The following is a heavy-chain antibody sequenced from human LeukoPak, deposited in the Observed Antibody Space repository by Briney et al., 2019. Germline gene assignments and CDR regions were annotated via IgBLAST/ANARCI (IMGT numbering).Heavy chain of an antibody. Sequence: PSETLSLTCTVSGGSISSSPYYWGWIRQPPGRGLEWIGSIFYSGTTYYNPSLKSRVTISVDTSKNQFSLKLSSVTAADTAVYYCARGYGSGSYFVYWGQGTLVTVSS. V-gene: IGHV4-39*01. CDR2: IFYSGTT. J-gene: IGHJ4*02. D-gene: IGHD3-10*01. CDR1: GGSISSSPYY. CDR3: ARGYGSGSYFVY.